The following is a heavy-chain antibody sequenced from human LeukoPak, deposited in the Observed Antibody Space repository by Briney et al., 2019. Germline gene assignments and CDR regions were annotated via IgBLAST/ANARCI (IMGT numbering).Heavy chain of an antibody. J-gene: IGHJ6*02. V-gene: IGHV3-23*01. D-gene: IGHD3-16*01. Sequence: QAGGSLRLSCAVSGLTFNNYAMNWVRQAPGKGLEWVSAISKSGDHTYYAASAKGRFTIYRDNSKNTQYLQMNSLRAEDTAVYYCATSWGPDTSAFRWGRDGMDVWGQGTTVIVS. CDR2: ISKSGDHT. CDR1: GLTFNNYA. CDR3: ATSWGPDTSAFRWGRDGMDV.